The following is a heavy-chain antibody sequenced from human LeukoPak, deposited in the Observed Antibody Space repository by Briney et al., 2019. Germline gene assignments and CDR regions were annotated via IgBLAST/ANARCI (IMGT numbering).Heavy chain of an antibody. D-gene: IGHD3-10*01. CDR1: GGSISSGSYY. CDR2: IYTSGST. Sequence: SETLSLTCTVSGGSISSGSYYWSWIRQPAGKGLEWIGRIYTSGSTNYNPSLKSRVTISVDTSKNQFSLKLSSVTAADTAVYYCARSMVRGVITPGNWFDPWGQGTLVTVSS. J-gene: IGHJ5*02. CDR3: ARSMVRGVITPGNWFDP. V-gene: IGHV4-61*02.